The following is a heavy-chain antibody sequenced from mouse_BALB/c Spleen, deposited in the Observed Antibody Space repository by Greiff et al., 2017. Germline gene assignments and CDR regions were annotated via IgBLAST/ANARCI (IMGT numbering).Heavy chain of an antibody. V-gene: IGHV14-4*02. CDR3: NEGDAMDY. J-gene: IGHJ4*01. Sequence: VQLQQSGAELVRPGASVKLSCTASGFNIKDYYMHWVKQRPEQGLEWIGWIDPEKGDTEYAPKFPGKAPMTADTSSNTAYLQLSSLTSEDTAVYYCNEGDAMDYWGQGTSVTVSS. CDR2: IDPEKGDT. CDR1: GFNIKDYY.